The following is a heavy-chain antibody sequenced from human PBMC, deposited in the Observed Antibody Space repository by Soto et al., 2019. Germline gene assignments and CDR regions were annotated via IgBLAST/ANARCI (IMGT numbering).Heavy chain of an antibody. CDR1: GFIFSSYN. CDR3: ARESEDLTSNFDY. CDR2: IFSGGST. Sequence: GGSLRLSCAASGFIFSSYNLNWVRQAAGKGLEWVSVIFSGGSTYYGDSMKGRFTISRDNAKNSLYLEMNSLRAEDTAVYYCARESEDLTSNFDYWGQGTLVTVSS. V-gene: IGHV3-48*04. J-gene: IGHJ4*02.